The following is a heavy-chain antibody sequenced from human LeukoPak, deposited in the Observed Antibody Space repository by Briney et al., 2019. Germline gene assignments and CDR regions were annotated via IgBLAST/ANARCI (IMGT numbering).Heavy chain of an antibody. CDR2: IIPIFGTA. J-gene: IGHJ3*02. CDR1: GGTFSSYA. D-gene: IGHD2-2*01. V-gene: IGHV1-69*13. CDR3: AREINVPGFDAFDI. Sequence: SVKVSCKASGGTFSSYAISWVRQAPGQGLEWMGGIIPIFGTANHAQKFQGRVTITADESTSTAYMELSRLRSGDTAVYYCAREINVPGFDAFDIWGQGTMVTVSS.